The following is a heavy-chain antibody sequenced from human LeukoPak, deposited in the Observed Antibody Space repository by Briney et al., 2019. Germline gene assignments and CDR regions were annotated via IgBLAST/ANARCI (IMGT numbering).Heavy chain of an antibody. D-gene: IGHD3-22*01. CDR3: AREEGLDDSSGYYFRPISC. CDR1: GFTLSTYA. V-gene: IGHV3-23*01. Sequence: GGSLRLSCTASGFTLSTYAMNWVRQAPGKGLEWVSSISHSGDTSDYADSVKGRFTISRDNSKNTLYLQMNSLRAEDTAVYYCAREEGLDDSSGYYFRPISCWGQGTLVTVSS. J-gene: IGHJ4*02. CDR2: ISHSGDTS.